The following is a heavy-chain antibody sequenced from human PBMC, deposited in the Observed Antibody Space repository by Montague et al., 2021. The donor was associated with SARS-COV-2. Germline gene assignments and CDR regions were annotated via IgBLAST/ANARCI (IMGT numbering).Heavy chain of an antibody. CDR2: TCYSSEWYF. D-gene: IGHD1-26*01. CDR3: ARYSYSGTYFGLNDAFDI. V-gene: IGHV6-1*01. CDR1: GDSVSSNNAA. Sequence: CAISGDSVSSNNAAWNWIRQSPLSGLEWLGGTCYSSEWYFDYAISLRGRITINPDTSKNQFSLQLDSVTLDATAVYYCARYSYSGTYFGLNDAFDIWGQGTLVTVSS. J-gene: IGHJ3*02.